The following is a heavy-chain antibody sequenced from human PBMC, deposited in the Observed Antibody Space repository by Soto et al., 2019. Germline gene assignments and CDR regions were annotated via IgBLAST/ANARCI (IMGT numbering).Heavy chain of an antibody. CDR3: ARRRTARQGYWFDP. Sequence: GESLKISCKGSGYSFSNYWIGWVRQMSGKGLEWMAITFPGNSETRYSPSFQGHVTISADKSISTAYLQWSSLKASDTAMYYCARRRTARQGYWFDPWGQGTLVTVSS. CDR1: GYSFSNYW. V-gene: IGHV5-51*01. J-gene: IGHJ5*02. D-gene: IGHD6-6*01. CDR2: TFPGNSET.